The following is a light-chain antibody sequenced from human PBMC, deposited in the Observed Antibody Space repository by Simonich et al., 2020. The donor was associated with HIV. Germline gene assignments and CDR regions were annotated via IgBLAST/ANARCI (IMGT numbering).Light chain of an antibody. CDR2: WAS. CDR1: QRVLYSSNNKNY. J-gene: IGKJ4*01. Sequence: DIVMTQSPDSLAVSLGERATINCKSSQRVLYSSNNKNYLAWYQQKPGQPPKLLIYWASTRESGVPDRFSGSGSGTDFTLTISSLQAEDVAVYYCQQYYGTPISFGGGTKVEVK. V-gene: IGKV4-1*01. CDR3: QQYYGTPIS.